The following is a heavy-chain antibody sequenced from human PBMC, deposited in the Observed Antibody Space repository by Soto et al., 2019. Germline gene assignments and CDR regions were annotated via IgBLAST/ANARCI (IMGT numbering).Heavy chain of an antibody. Sequence: QMQLVQSGPEVKKPGTSVKVSCKASGFTFTSSAMQWVRQARGQRLEWIGWIDVGSGNTNYAQKLPERVTITRDMSKSTAYMELSSLRSEDTAVYYCAATLEMATTTGFDYWGQGTLVTVSS. J-gene: IGHJ4*02. V-gene: IGHV1-58*02. CDR3: AATLEMATTTGFDY. D-gene: IGHD5-12*01. CDR2: IDVGSGNT. CDR1: GFTFTSSA.